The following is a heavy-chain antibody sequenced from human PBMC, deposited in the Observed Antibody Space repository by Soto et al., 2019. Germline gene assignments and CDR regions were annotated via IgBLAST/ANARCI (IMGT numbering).Heavy chain of an antibody. Sequence: SVKVSCKASGGTFSSYAISWVRQAPGQGLEWMGGIIPIFGTANYAQKFQGRVTITADESTSTAYMELSSLRSEDTAVYYCARMAPQSRYFDYWGQGTLVTVSS. J-gene: IGHJ4*02. CDR3: ARMAPQSRYFDY. V-gene: IGHV1-69*13. CDR2: IIPIFGTA. CDR1: GGTFSSYA.